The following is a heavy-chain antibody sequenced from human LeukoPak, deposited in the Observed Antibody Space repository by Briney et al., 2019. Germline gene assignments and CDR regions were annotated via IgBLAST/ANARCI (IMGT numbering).Heavy chain of an antibody. Sequence: GGSLRLSCAASGFTFSSYSMNWVRQAPGKGLEWVSSISSSSSYIYYADSVKGRFTISRDNAKNSLYLQMNSLRAEDTAVYYCARAAPTPHNFDHWGQGTLVTVSS. J-gene: IGHJ4*02. CDR1: GFTFSSYS. V-gene: IGHV3-21*01. CDR2: ISSSSSYI. CDR3: ARAAPTPHNFDH.